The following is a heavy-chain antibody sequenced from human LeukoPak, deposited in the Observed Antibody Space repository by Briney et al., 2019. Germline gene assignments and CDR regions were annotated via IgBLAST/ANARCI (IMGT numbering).Heavy chain of an antibody. CDR2: IYYSGST. V-gene: IGHV4-59*01. J-gene: IGHJ4*02. D-gene: IGHD6-19*01. CDR1: GGSISSYY. CDR3: ARRNVGYRSGQLDY. Sequence: SETLSLTCAVSGGSISSYYWSWIRQPPGKGLEWIGYIYYSGSTNYNPSLKSRVTISVDTSKNQFSLKLSSVTAADTAVYYCARRNVGYRSGQLDYWGQGTLVTVSS.